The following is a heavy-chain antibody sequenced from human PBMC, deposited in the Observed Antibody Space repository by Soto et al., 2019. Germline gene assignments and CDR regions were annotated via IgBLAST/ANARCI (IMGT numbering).Heavy chain of an antibody. J-gene: IGHJ3*02. V-gene: IGHV1-69*06. Sequence: QVQLVQSGAEVKKPGSSVTVSCKASGGTLSSYAISLVRQAPGQVLEWMGGIIPIFGTANYAQKFQSRVTITADKSTSTAYMELSSLRSEDTAVYYCARERDSSGYSDAFDIWGQGTMVTVSS. D-gene: IGHD3-22*01. CDR3: ARERDSSGYSDAFDI. CDR1: GGTLSSYA. CDR2: IIPIFGTA.